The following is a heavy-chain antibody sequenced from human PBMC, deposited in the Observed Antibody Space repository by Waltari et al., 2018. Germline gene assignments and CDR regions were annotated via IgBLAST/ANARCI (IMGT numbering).Heavy chain of an antibody. Sequence: QVQLVPSGAEVKKPGASARVSCTASGYNSIDYYLLWGRQAPGQGLEWMGRTKPNRGATKYAQRFQGRVTMTRDTSINTAYMELNSLISDDTAVYYCAREGGSLRNSFDHWGQGTLVTVSS. V-gene: IGHV1-2*06. CDR3: AREGGSLRNSFDH. CDR2: TKPNRGAT. D-gene: IGHD3-16*01. CDR1: GYNSIDYY. J-gene: IGHJ4*02.